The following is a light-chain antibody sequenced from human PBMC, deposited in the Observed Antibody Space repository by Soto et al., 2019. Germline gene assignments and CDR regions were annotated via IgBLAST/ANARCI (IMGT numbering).Light chain of an antibody. CDR1: QSVSNN. CDR2: GAS. V-gene: IGKV3-15*01. J-gene: IGKJ5*01. CDR3: QQFSSSLT. Sequence: EIVMTQSPATLSVSPGERVTLSCRASQSVSNNLVWYQQKPGQAPRLLIYGASTRATGIPARFSGSGSGTDFTLTISRLEPEDFAVYYCQQFSSSLTFGQGTRLEIK.